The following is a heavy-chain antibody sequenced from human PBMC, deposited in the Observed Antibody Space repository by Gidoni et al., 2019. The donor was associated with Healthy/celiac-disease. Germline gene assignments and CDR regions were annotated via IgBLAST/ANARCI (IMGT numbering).Heavy chain of an antibody. CDR2: IRYDGSNK. Sequence: QVQLVESGGGVVQPGGSLRLSCAASGFPFSSYGMHWVRQAPGKGLEWVAFIRYDGSNKYYADSVKGRFTISRDNSKNTLYLQMNSLRAEDTAVYYCAKDLGGSGYDYVDYWGQGTLVTVSS. J-gene: IGHJ4*02. D-gene: IGHD5-12*01. V-gene: IGHV3-30*02. CDR3: AKDLGGSGYDYVDY. CDR1: GFPFSSYG.